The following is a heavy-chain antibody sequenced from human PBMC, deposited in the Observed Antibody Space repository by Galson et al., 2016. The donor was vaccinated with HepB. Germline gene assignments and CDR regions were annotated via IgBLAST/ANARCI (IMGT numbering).Heavy chain of an antibody. D-gene: IGHD3-16*01. V-gene: IGHV3-23*01. Sequence: SLRLSCAASGFTFSSYAMSWVRQAPGKGLEWVSGISGSGDTTYYADSVKGRFTISRDNSKNTLFLQVNSLRAEDTAVYFCAKETHSYIGLSPFWGQGTLVTVSS. J-gene: IGHJ4*02. CDR2: ISGSGDTT. CDR3: AKETHSYIGLSPF. CDR1: GFTFSSYA.